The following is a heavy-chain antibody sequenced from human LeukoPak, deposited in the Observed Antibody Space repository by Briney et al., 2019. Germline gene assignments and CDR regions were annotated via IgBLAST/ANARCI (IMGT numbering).Heavy chain of an antibody. Sequence: GGSLRLSCAASGFIFSDYGMHWVRQAPGKGLEWVTMVRNDGGDKYYADSVRGRFTISRDNSKNTLYLQMNSLRPEDTAVYYCAKHYYGSGSQKYYFDYWGQGTLVTVPS. CDR3: AKHYYGSGSQKYYFDY. J-gene: IGHJ4*02. D-gene: IGHD3-10*01. CDR2: VRNDGGDK. V-gene: IGHV3-30*02. CDR1: GFIFSDYG.